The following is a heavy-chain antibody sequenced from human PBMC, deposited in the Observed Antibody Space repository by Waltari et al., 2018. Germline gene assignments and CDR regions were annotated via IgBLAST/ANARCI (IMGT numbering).Heavy chain of an antibody. V-gene: IGHV3-53*01. CDR2: FYTGGST. CDR1: GFTVSSNY. D-gene: IGHD3-10*01. J-gene: IGHJ4*02. CDR3: ARGDGVRGVIFDY. Sequence: EVQLVESGGGLIQPGGSLRLSCAASGFTVSSNYMSWVRQAPGKGLELVSVFYTGGSTYYADSVKGRFTIPRDNSKNTLYLQMNSLRAEDTAVYYCARGDGVRGVIFDYWGQGTLVTVSS.